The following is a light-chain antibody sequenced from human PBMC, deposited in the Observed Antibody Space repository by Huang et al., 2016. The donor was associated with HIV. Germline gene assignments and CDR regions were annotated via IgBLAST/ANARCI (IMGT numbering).Light chain of an antibody. J-gene: IGKJ2*03. CDR2: RAT. CDR1: RTVSSSS. Sequence: EIVLAQSPETLSLSPGEKATLTCRASRTVSSSSLAWYQQRPCQAPRLLIYRATNRATGVPDRFSGSGYETDFTLTISRLEPEDFAVYYCQQYGSSRYSFGQGTRLDIK. CDR3: QQYGSSRYS. V-gene: IGKV3-20*01.